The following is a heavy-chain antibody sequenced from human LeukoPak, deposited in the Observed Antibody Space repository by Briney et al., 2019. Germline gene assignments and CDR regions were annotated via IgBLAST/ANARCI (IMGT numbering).Heavy chain of an antibody. CDR1: GYTFTDYY. V-gene: IGHV1-69-2*01. CDR2: VDPEDGET. Sequence: ATVKISCKVSGYTFTDYYMHWVQQAPGKGLEWMGLVDPEDGETIYAEKFQGRVTITADTSTDTAYMELSSLRSEDTAVYYCATIAYSSSSRAFDIWGQGTMVTVSS. J-gene: IGHJ3*02. D-gene: IGHD6-6*01. CDR3: ATIAYSSSSRAFDI.